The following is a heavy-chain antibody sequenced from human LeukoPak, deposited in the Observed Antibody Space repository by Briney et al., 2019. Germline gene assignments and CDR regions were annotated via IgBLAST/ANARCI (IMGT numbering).Heavy chain of an antibody. V-gene: IGHV3-23*01. Sequence: PGASLRLSCEASGFTFSNYAMSWVRQAPGKGLEWVSSISGSSDNTNYADSVKGRFTISRDNSKNILYLQMNSLTAEDTAVYWCAKDPINWGSIYFDCWGQGTLVTVSS. D-gene: IGHD7-27*01. CDR2: ISGSSDNT. CDR3: AKDPINWGSIYFDC. CDR1: GFTFSNYA. J-gene: IGHJ4*02.